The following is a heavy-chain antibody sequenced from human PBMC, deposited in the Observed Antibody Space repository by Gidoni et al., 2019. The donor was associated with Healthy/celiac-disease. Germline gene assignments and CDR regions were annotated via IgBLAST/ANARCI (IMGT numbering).Heavy chain of an antibody. Sequence: QVQLVQSGAEVKKPGASVKVSCKASGYTFTSYAMHWVRQAPGQRLEWMGWINAGNGNTKYSQKFQGRVTITRDTSASTAYMELSSLRSEDTAVYYCARGYCSGGSCYPFDPWGQGTLVTVSS. CDR2: INAGNGNT. V-gene: IGHV1-3*01. J-gene: IGHJ5*02. CDR1: GYTFTSYA. CDR3: ARGYCSGGSCYPFDP. D-gene: IGHD2-15*01.